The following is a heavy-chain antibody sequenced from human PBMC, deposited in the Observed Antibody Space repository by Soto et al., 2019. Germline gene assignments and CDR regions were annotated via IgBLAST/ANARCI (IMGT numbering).Heavy chain of an antibody. CDR1: GYIFTNCA. D-gene: IGHD2-21*01. V-gene: IGHV1-3*04. CDR2: INTGNDYT. CDR3: ARDCVNGVSDAFDI. Sequence: ASVKVSCKASGYIFTNCAVHWVRQAPGQRLERKGLINTGNDYTKYSQNFKGRINITQDTSASTAYLELNSLTSEDTFVYYCARDCVNGVSDAFDIWGLGTMVTVSS. J-gene: IGHJ3*02.